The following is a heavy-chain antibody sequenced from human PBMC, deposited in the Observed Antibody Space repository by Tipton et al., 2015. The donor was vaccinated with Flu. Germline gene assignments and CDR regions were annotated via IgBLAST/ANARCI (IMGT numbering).Heavy chain of an antibody. V-gene: IGHV3-9*01. D-gene: IGHD3-22*01. Sequence: SLRLSCAASGFTFDDFAMSWIRQSPGKGLEWVCGLSWNSDYIAYADFVRGRFTISRDNSKNTLYLQMNSLRGEDTAVYYCARDLYYESTGYYYSDSWGQGTLVTVSS. J-gene: IGHJ4*02. CDR2: LSWNSDYI. CDR1: GFTFDDFA. CDR3: ARDLYYESTGYYYSDS.